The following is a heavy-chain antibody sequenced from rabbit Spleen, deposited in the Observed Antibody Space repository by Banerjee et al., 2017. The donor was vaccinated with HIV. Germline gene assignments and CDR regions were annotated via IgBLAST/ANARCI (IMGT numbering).Heavy chain of an antibody. CDR2: IDPVFGIT. CDR1: GFSFSYNDY. CDR3: ARYPSSDSGFNL. D-gene: IGHD1-1*01. V-gene: IGHV1S40*01. J-gene: IGHJ4*01. Sequence: QSLEESGGDLVKPGAALTLTCTASGFSFSYNDYMCWVRQPPGKGLEWIGYIDPVFGITYYANWVNGRFSISRENAQNTVFLQMTSLTAADTATYFCARYPSSDSGFNLWGPGTLVTVS.